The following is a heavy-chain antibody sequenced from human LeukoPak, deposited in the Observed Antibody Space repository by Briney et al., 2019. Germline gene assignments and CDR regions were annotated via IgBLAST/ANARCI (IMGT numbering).Heavy chain of an antibody. D-gene: IGHD6-19*01. V-gene: IGHV3-53*01. CDR3: ASSSGWSSLDY. Sequence: GGSLRLSCAASGFTVSSNYMSWVRQAPGKGLEWVSVIYSGGSTYYADSVKGRFTISRDNSKNTLYLQMNSLRAEDTAVYYCASSSGWSSLDYWGQGTLVTVSS. J-gene: IGHJ4*02. CDR1: GFTVSSNY. CDR2: IYSGGST.